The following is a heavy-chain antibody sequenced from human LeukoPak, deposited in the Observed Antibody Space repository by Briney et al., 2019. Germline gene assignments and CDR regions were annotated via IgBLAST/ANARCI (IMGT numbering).Heavy chain of an antibody. V-gene: IGHV4-59*01. D-gene: IGHD6-13*01. Sequence: PSETLSLTCTVSGGSISSYYWSWIRQPPGKGLEWIGDIYYSGSTNYNPSLRGRVTISVDTSKNQASLKLNPVTAEDTAVYYCAGAPPLLYSSSSLGAFDIWGQGTMDTVSS. CDR1: GGSISSYY. CDR2: IYYSGST. CDR3: AGAPPLLYSSSSLGAFDI. J-gene: IGHJ3*02.